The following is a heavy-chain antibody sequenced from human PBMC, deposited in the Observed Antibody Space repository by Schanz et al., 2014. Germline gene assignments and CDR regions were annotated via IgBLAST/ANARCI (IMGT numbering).Heavy chain of an antibody. CDR3: ARLRGGGVIITT. J-gene: IGHJ5*02. CDR1: GGSINSGGYR. V-gene: IGHV4-39*01. Sequence: QLQLQESGPGLVKASETLSLTCSVSGGSINSGGYRWGWIRQPPGKGLEWIGTMYSSGSTYYNPPQKGGVPIPATTYGNRFPVKVFSVTAADTALYYCARLRGGGVIITTWGQGTLVTVSS. D-gene: IGHD3-10*01. CDR2: MYSSGST.